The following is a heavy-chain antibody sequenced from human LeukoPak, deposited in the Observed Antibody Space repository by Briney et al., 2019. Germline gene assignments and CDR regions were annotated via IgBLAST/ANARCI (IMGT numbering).Heavy chain of an antibody. Sequence: QSGGSLRLSCVASGFTLTTTSMNWVRQAPGKALEWISHIDKSSNPIYYADSVKGRFTISRDTAKNSLYLQMNSLRAEDTAVYYCADNLSRWGQGTLVTVSS. CDR1: GFTLTTTS. CDR2: IDKSSNPI. D-gene: IGHD1-1*01. V-gene: IGHV3-48*04. CDR3: ADNLSR. J-gene: IGHJ4*02.